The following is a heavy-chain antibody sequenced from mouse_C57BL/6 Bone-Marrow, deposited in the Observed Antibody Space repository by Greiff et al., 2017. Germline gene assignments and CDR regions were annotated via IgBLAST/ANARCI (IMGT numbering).Heavy chain of an antibody. Sequence: VHLVESGAELVKPGASVKMSCKASGYTFTTYPIEWMKQNHGKSLEWIGNFHPYNDDTKYNEKFKGKATLTVEKSSSTVYLELSRLTSDDSAVYYCARRGSSYGGAMDYWGQGTSVTVSS. CDR2: FHPYNDDT. CDR3: ARRGSSYGGAMDY. J-gene: IGHJ4*01. CDR1: GYTFTTYP. V-gene: IGHV1-47*01. D-gene: IGHD1-1*01.